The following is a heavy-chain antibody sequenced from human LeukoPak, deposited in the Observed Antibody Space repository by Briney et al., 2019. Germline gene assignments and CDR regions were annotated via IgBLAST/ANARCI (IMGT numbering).Heavy chain of an antibody. J-gene: IGHJ3*02. Sequence: PSETLSLTCNVSGGSISSYYWSWIRQPPGKGLEWIGYIYYSGSTYYNPSLKSRVTMSVDTSKNQFSLKLSSVTAADTAVYYCARAPWYDFWSGSLRAFDIWGQGTMVTVSS. V-gene: IGHV4-59*12. D-gene: IGHD3-3*01. CDR3: ARAPWYDFWSGSLRAFDI. CDR1: GGSISSYY. CDR2: IYYSGST.